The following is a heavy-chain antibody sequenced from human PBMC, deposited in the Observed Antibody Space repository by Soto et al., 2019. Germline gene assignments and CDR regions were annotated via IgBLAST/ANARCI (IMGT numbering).Heavy chain of an antibody. CDR2: IYFDGSGT. CDR1: GFTCNTYW. V-gene: IGHV3-74*01. D-gene: IGHD4-17*01. CDR3: VNNCGDYVY. Sequence: EVQLVESGGGLVQPGGSLRLSCVASGFTCNTYWMHWVRQAPGKGLVWVSRIYFDGSGTTYADSVKGRFTISRDNAKNTLFLQMNSLGAEDTSVYYCVNNCGDYVYWGQGTLVTVSS. J-gene: IGHJ4*02.